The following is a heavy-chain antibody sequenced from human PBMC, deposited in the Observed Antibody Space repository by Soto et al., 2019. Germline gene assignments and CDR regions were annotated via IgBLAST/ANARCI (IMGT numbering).Heavy chain of an antibody. CDR2: IYYSGST. V-gene: IGHV4-39*01. D-gene: IGHD6-13*01. CDR1: GGSISSSSYY. CDR3: ARQRYSSSSIY. Sequence: PSETLSLTCTVSGGSISSSSYYWGWIRQPPGKGLEWIGSIYYSGSTYYNPSLKSRVTISVDTSKNQFSLKLSSVTAADTAVYYCARQRYSSSSIYWGQGTLVTVSS. J-gene: IGHJ4*02.